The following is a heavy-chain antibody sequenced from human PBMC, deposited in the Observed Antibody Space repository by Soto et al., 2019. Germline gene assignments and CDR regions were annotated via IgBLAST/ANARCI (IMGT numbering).Heavy chain of an antibody. CDR1: GGTLNSYN. CDR2: IIPILNVA. D-gene: IGHD3-10*01. CDR3: ARERAPYYYGSGNSDAFDI. Sequence: QVQLVQSGAEVKRPGSSVKVSCKASGGTLNSYNIIWVRQAPGQGLEWMGRIIPILNVAKYAQTFQGRVTITADKSTSTAYMELNSLRSEDTAVYYCARERAPYYYGSGNSDAFDIWGQGTMVTVSS. V-gene: IGHV1-69*08. J-gene: IGHJ3*02.